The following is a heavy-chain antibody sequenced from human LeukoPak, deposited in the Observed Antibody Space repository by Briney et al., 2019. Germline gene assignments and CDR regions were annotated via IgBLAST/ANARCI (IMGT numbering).Heavy chain of an antibody. CDR3: ARVGPADYDFWSGLLGAFDI. V-gene: IGHV3-30*01. J-gene: IGHJ3*02. D-gene: IGHD3-3*01. CDR2: ISYDGSNK. Sequence: GGSLRLSCAASGFTFSSYAMHWVRQAPGKGLEWVAVISYDGSNKCYADSVKGRFTISRDNSKNTLYLQMNSLRAEDTAVYYCARVGPADYDFWSGLLGAFDIWGQGTMVTVSS. CDR1: GFTFSSYA.